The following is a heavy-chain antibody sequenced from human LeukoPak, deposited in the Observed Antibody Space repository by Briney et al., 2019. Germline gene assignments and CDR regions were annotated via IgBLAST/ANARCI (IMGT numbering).Heavy chain of an antibody. D-gene: IGHD3-10*01. CDR2: INHSGST. Sequence: SETLSLTCAVYGGCFSGYYWSWIRQPPGKGLEWIGEINHSGSTNYNPSLKSRVTISVDTSKNQFSLKLSSVTAADTAVYYCARSPITGYYYYGMDVWGQGTTVTVSS. V-gene: IGHV4-34*01. CDR3: ARSPITGYYYYGMDV. CDR1: GGCFSGYY. J-gene: IGHJ6*02.